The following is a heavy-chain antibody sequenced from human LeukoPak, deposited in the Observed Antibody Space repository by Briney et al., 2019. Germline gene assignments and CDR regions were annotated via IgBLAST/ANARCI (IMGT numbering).Heavy chain of an antibody. CDR1: GFTFSSYG. CDR2: ISGSGGST. J-gene: IGHJ4*02. CDR3: AKGGSSWYSFDY. D-gene: IGHD6-13*01. V-gene: IGHV3-23*01. Sequence: PGGSLRLSCAASGFTFSSYGMSWVRQAPGKGLEWVSAISGSGGSTYYADSVKGRFTISRDNSKNTLYLQMNSLRAEDTAVYYCAKGGSSWYSFDYWGQGTLVTVSS.